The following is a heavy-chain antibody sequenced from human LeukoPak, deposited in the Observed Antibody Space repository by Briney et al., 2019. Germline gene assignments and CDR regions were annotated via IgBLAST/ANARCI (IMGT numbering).Heavy chain of an antibody. CDR1: GFSLSTSGEA. J-gene: IGHJ4*02. CDR2: IFWDDDG. D-gene: IGHD1-26*01. V-gene: IGHV2-5*02. CDR3: AHTSNWEYYFDY. Sequence: SGPTLVTPTETLTLTCTSSGFSLSTSGEAVGWIRQPPGKALEWLALIFWDDDGRYSPSLQTRLTITKDSFRKQVVLTMSDMDPTDTATYYCAHTSNWEYYFDYWGQGTLVAVSS.